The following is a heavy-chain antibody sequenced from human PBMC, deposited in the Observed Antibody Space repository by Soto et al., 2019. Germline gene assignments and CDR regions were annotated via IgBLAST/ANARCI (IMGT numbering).Heavy chain of an antibody. V-gene: IGHV3-53*01. Sequence: GGSLRLSCVASGFVFSDYAMSWVRQAPGKGLEWVSAISAGSTYYADSVKGRFTISRDNSKNTLYLQMNSLRAEDTAVYYCARVSPKQHQDWFDPWGQGTLVTVSS. D-gene: IGHD6-13*01. J-gene: IGHJ5*02. CDR1: GFVFSDYA. CDR3: ARVSPKQHQDWFDP. CDR2: ISAGST.